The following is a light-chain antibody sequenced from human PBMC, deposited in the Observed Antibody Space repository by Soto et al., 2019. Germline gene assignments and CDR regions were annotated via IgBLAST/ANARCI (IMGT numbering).Light chain of an antibody. Sequence: QSALTQPASVSGSPGQSITISCTGTSSDVGGYNYFSWYQQHPGKAPKLMMYEVSNRPSGVSNRFSGSKSGNTASLTISGLQAEDEADYYCSSYTSSSTRVFGGGTQLPVL. CDR1: SSDVGGYNY. V-gene: IGLV2-14*01. J-gene: IGLJ3*02. CDR2: EVS. CDR3: SSYTSSSTRV.